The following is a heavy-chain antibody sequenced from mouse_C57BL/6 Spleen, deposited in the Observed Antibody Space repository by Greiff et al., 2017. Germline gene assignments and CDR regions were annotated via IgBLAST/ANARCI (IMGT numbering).Heavy chain of an antibody. V-gene: IGHV5-9-1*02. D-gene: IGHD2-1*01. CDR3: TREDYGNYGAMDY. CDR1: GFTFSSYA. CDR2: ISSGGDYI. J-gene: IGHJ4*01. Sequence: EVQGVESGEGLVKPGGSLKLSCAASGFTFSSYAMSWVRQTPEQRLEWVAYISSGGDYIYYADTVKGRFTISRDNARNTLYLQMSSLKSEDTAMYYCTREDYGNYGAMDYWGQGTSVTVSS.